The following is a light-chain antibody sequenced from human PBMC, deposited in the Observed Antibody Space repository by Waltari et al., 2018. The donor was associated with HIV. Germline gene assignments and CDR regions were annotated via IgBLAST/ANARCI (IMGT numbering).Light chain of an antibody. CDR3: STWDDSLIGRV. CDR2: SDD. CDR1: SSNIGTNS. Sequence: QSLLTQPPSASGAPGQQVTITCSGSSSNIGTNSVYWYQHFPGSAPTLLISSDDNRPPRVADRFSASKSGTSASLAIRGLLFDDEAVYYCSTWDDSLIGRVFGGGTRLTVL. V-gene: IGLV1-44*01. J-gene: IGLJ3*02.